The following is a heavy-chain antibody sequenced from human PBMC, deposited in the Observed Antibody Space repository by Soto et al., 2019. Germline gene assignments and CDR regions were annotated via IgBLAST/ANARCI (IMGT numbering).Heavy chain of an antibody. V-gene: IGHV1-69*01. CDR1: GGTFSSYA. D-gene: IGHD6-19*01. CDR2: IIPIFGTA. Sequence: QVQLVQSGAEVKKPGSSVKVSCKASGGTFSSYAISWVRQAPGQGLEWMGGIIPIFGTANYAQKFQGRVTITADESTSTAYMELSSRRSEDTAVYYCSTVYSSGWITFCFDYWGQGTLVTVSS. J-gene: IGHJ4*02. CDR3: STVYSSGWITFCFDY.